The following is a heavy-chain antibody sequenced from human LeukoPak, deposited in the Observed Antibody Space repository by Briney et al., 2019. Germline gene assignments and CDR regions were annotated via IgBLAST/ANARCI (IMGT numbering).Heavy chain of an antibody. CDR1: GFTFSSYG. CDR3: AKERLVIPYYYYGMDV. J-gene: IGHJ6*02. D-gene: IGHD3-9*01. V-gene: IGHV3-30*02. Sequence: PGGSLRLSCAASGFTFSSYGMHWVRQAPGKGLEWVAFIRYDGSNKYYADSVKGRFTISRDNSKNTLYLQMNSLRAEDTAVYYCAKERLVIPYYYYGMDVWGQGTTVTVSS. CDR2: IRYDGSNK.